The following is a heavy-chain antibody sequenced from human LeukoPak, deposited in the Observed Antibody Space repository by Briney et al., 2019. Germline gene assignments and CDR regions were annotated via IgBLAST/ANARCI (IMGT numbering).Heavy chain of an antibody. CDR2: IWYDGSNK. J-gene: IGHJ6*02. Sequence: PGRSLRLSCAASGFTFSSYGMHWVRQAPGKGLEWVAVIWYDGSNKYYADSVKGRFTISRDSSKNTLYLQMNSLRAEDTAVYYCARLGGDYGMDVWGQGTTVTVSS. CDR3: ARLGGDYGMDV. D-gene: IGHD3-10*01. CDR1: GFTFSSYG. V-gene: IGHV3-33*01.